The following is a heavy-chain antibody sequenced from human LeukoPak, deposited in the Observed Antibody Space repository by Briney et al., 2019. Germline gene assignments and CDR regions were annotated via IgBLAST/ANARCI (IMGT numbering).Heavy chain of an antibody. D-gene: IGHD3/OR15-3a*01. CDR2: INSDGSST. CDR1: GFTFSSYW. J-gene: IGHJ4*02. V-gene: IGHV3-74*01. Sequence: GGSLRLSCAASGFTFSSYWMHWVRQAPGKGLVWVSRINSDGSSTSYADSVKGRFTISRDNAKNTLFLQMDSRRADDTAVYYCAKVATWTYFDSWGQGTLVTVSS. CDR3: AKVATWTYFDS.